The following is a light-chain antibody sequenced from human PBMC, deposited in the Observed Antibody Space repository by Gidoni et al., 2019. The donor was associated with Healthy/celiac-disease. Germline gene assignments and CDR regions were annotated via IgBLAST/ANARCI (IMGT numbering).Light chain of an antibody. CDR2: AAS. V-gene: IGKV1-39*01. Sequence: DIQMTQSPSSLSASVGDRDTITCRASQSISSYLNWYQQKPGKAPKLLIYAASSLQSGVPSRFSGSGSGTEFTLTISSLQPEDFATYYCQQRCSTPRFTFGQGTKLEIK. J-gene: IGKJ2*01. CDR3: QQRCSTPRFT. CDR1: QSISSY.